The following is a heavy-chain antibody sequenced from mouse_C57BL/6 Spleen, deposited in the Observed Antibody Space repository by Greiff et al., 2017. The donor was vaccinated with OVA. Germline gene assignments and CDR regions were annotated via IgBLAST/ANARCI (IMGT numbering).Heavy chain of an antibody. D-gene: IGHD2-3*01. CDR1: GYTFTSYW. Sequence: VHLVESGAELVKPGASVKLSCKASGYTFTSYWMHWVKQRPGQGLEWIGMIHPNSGSTNYNEKFKSKATLTVDKSSSTAYMQLSSLTSEDSAVYYCARRGWSYYFDYWGQGTTLTVSS. J-gene: IGHJ2*01. V-gene: IGHV1-64*01. CDR3: ARRGWSYYFDY. CDR2: IHPNSGST.